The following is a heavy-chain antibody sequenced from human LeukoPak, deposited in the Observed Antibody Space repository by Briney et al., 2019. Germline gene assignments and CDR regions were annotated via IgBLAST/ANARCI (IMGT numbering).Heavy chain of an antibody. V-gene: IGHV3-30*02. CDR2: IRYDGSDK. CDR1: GFIFSSYG. Sequence: GGSLRLSCAASGFIFSSYGMHWVRQAPGKGLEWVTFIRYDGSDKYYADSVNGRFTISRDNSKNTLYLQMNSLRAEDTAVYYCAKDREGAGFFDYWGQGTLVTVSS. CDR3: AKDREGAGFFDY. D-gene: IGHD1-26*01. J-gene: IGHJ4*02.